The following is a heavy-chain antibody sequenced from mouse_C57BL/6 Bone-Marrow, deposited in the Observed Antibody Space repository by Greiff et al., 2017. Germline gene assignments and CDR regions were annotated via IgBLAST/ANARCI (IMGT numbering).Heavy chain of an antibody. J-gene: IGHJ4*01. CDR2: IYPGSGNT. D-gene: IGHD2-13*01. CDR1: GYTFTDYY. V-gene: IGHV1-76*01. CDR3: ARPGLYYAMGY. Sequence: VQLVESGAELVRPGASVKLSCKASGYTFTDYYINWVKQRPGQGLEWIARIYPGSGNTYYNEKFKGKATLTAEKSSSTAYMQLSSLTSEDSAVYFCARPGLYYAMGYWGQGTSVTVSS.